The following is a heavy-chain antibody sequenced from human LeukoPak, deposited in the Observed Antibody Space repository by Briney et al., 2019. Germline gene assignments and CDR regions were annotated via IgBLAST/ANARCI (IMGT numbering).Heavy chain of an antibody. CDR3: ARAPSEIGGYYPEYFRH. Sequence: PGGSLRLSCAASGFTFSTYWMHWVRQAPGKGLVWVSRIKSDGSTNYAVSVKGRFTISRDNANNTLSLQMNSLRPEDTGVYYCARAPSEIGGYYPEYFRHWGQGTLVTVSS. D-gene: IGHD3-22*01. CDR1: GFTFSTYW. V-gene: IGHV3-74*01. CDR2: IKSDGST. J-gene: IGHJ1*01.